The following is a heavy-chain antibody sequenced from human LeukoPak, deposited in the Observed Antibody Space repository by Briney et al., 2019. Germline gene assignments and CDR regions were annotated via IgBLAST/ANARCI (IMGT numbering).Heavy chain of an antibody. J-gene: IGHJ6*02. V-gene: IGHV3-30*18. CDR1: GFTFCSYG. CDR2: ISYDGSNK. CDR3: AKDGHYYYYGMDV. Sequence: GRSLRLSCAASGFTFCSYGMHWVRQAPGKGLEWVAVISYDGSNKYYADSVRGRFTISRDNSKNTLYLQMNSLRAEDTAVYYCAKDGHYYYYGMDVWGQGTTVTVSS.